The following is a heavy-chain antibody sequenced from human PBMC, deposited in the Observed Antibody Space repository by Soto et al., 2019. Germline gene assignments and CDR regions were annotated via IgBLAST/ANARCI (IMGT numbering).Heavy chain of an antibody. D-gene: IGHD3-22*01. V-gene: IGHV4-34*01. Sequence: SATLSLPIAVYGGSFSGHSWTWIRQSPGKGLEWIGDINHSGRVNYSPSLKSRVTISLDTSKNQFSLTLSAVTAADTAMYYCSTRAYDTNGYYRFDPWGQGTLVTVSS. CDR1: GGSFSGHS. J-gene: IGHJ5*01. CDR2: INHSGRV. CDR3: STRAYDTNGYYRFDP.